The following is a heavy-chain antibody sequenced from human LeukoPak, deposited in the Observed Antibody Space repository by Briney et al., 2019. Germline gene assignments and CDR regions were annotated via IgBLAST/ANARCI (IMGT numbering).Heavy chain of an antibody. CDR1: GGSISSGGYY. CDR2: IYYSGST. J-gene: IGHJ4*02. CDR3: ARVGRSSYYYDSSGYYSLDY. D-gene: IGHD3-22*01. Sequence: PSETLSLTCTVSGGSISSGGYYWSWIRQHPGKGLEWIGYIYYSGSTYYNPSLKSRVTISVDTSKNQFSLKLSSVTAADMAVYYCARVGRSSYYYDSSGYYSLDYWGQGTLVTVSS. V-gene: IGHV4-31*03.